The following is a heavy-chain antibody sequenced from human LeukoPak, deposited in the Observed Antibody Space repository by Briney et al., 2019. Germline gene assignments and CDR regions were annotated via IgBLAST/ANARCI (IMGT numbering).Heavy chain of an antibody. CDR2: INHSGST. V-gene: IGHV4-34*01. CDR3: ARDSMIVVVIGGYYYYGMDV. Sequence: SETLSLTCAVYGGSFSGYYWSWIRQPPGKGLEWIGEINHSGSTNYNPSLKSRVTISVDTSKNQFSLKLSSVTAADTAVYYCARDSMIVVVIGGYYYYGMDVWGQGTTVTVSS. CDR1: GGSFSGYY. J-gene: IGHJ6*02. D-gene: IGHD3-22*01.